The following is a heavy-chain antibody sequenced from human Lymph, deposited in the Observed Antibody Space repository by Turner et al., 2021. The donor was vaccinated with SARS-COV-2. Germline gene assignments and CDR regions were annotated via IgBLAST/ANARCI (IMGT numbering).Heavy chain of an antibody. CDR2: ISSSDGST. CDR3: AKEPNWYVLSAVDY. V-gene: IGHV3-23*01. CDR1: GFTFRSSA. Sequence: LLVSACFLVQLSASLILSCAASGFTFRSSAMSWVRQAPGKGLEWMSTISSSDGSTYYADSVKGRFTISRDNSKSTLYLQMNSLRAEDTAIYYCAKEPNWYVLSAVDYWGQGTLVTVSS. J-gene: IGHJ4*02. D-gene: IGHD1-1*01.